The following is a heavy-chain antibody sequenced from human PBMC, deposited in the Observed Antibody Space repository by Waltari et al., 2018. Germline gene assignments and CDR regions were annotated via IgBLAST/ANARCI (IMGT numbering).Heavy chain of an antibody. Sequence: EVQLVESGGGLVQPGGSLRLSCAASGFPFSRNWMSWVRQAPGKGLGWVGNIKHYGGEEWFVDSVKGRVNISRDNAKNLMWLQMNSLRAEDTAVYYCARDAARGTIDYWGQGTLVTVSS. J-gene: IGHJ4*02. CDR3: ARDAARGTIDY. CDR2: IKHYGGEE. V-gene: IGHV3-7*03. CDR1: GFPFSRNW. D-gene: IGHD3-16*01.